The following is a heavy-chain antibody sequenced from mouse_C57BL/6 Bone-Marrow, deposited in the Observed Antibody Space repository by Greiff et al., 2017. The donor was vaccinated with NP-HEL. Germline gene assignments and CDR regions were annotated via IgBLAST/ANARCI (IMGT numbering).Heavy chain of an antibody. CDR1: GFTFSDFY. Sequence: DVMLVESGGGLVQSGRSLRLSCATSGFTFSDFYMEWVRQAPGKGLEWIAASRNKANDYTTEYSASVKGRFIVSRDTSQSILYLQMNALRAEDTAIYYCARDPALGYWGQGTLVTVSA. CDR3: ARDPALGY. V-gene: IGHV7-1*01. J-gene: IGHJ3*01. CDR2: SRNKANDYTT.